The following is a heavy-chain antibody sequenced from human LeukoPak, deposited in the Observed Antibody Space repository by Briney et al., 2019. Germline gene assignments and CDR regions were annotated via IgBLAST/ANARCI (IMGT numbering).Heavy chain of an antibody. CDR2: IYYSGST. CDR1: GVSISSYY. D-gene: IGHD4-17*01. CDR3: ARYLYGVHFVY. V-gene: IGHV4-59*08. Sequence: SETLSLTCTVSGVSISSYYWSWIRQPPGKGLEWIGYIYYSGSTNYNPSLQSRVTISVDPSKSQFSLNPSSVTAADPAVYSCARYLYGVHFVYWGQGTLVTVSS. J-gene: IGHJ4*02.